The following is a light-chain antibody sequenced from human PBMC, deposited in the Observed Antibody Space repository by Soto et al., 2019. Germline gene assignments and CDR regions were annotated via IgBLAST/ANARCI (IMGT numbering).Light chain of an antibody. CDR1: QSINRH. J-gene: IGKJ1*01. CDR3: QQYGSSPTT. CDR2: DAS. Sequence: EIVLTQSPATLSLSPGERATLSCRASQSINRHLAWYRQKPGQAPRLLIYDASNRATGIPARFSGSGSGTDFTLTISRLEPEDFAVYYCQQYGSSPTTFGQGTKVDI. V-gene: IGKV3-20*01.